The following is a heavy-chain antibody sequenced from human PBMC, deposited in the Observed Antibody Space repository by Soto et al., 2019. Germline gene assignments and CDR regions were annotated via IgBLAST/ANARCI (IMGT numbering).Heavy chain of an antibody. D-gene: IGHD1-1*01. CDR3: ARGKGMEENYYYYGMDV. J-gene: IGHJ6*02. CDR1: GYTFSTYA. CDR2: INGGNGHT. Sequence: QVQVVQSGAEVKKPGASVKVSCKASGYTFSTYALHWVRQAPGQGLEWMGWINGGNGHTRYSQKVKDRVTISRDTPASTAYTELSGLRSEDTAVYYCARGKGMEENYYYYGMDVWGQGTTVTVSS. V-gene: IGHV1-3*01.